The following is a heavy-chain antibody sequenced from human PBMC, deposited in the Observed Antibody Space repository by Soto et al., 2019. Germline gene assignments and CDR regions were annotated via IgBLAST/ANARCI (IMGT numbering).Heavy chain of an antibody. CDR1: GYTFTSYG. V-gene: IGHV1-18*01. Sequence: QVQLVQSGAEVKKPGASVKVSCKASGYTFTSYGISWVRQAPGQGLEWMGWISAYNGNTNYAQKLQGRVTMTIDTSTSTAYMELRSLRSDDTAVYYCARVRCISTSCYFGWFDPWGQGTLVTVSS. J-gene: IGHJ5*02. CDR3: ARVRCISTSCYFGWFDP. CDR2: ISAYNGNT. D-gene: IGHD2-2*01.